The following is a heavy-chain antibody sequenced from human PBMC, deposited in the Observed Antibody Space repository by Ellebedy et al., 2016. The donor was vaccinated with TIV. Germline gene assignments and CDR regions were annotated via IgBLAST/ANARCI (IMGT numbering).Heavy chain of an antibody. V-gene: IGHV3-49*03. CDR1: GFTFGDYA. D-gene: IGHD3-22*01. Sequence: GGSLRLXXTASGFTFGDYAMSWFRQAPGKGLEWVSFIRSKAYGGTTEYAASVKGRFTISRDDSKSIAYLQMNSLKTEDTAVYYCLSGYYMGYWGQGTLVTVSS. CDR2: IRSKAYGGTT. CDR3: LSGYYMGY. J-gene: IGHJ4*02.